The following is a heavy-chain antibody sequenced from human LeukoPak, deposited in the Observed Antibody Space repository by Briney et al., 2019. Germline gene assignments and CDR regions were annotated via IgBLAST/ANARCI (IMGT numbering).Heavy chain of an antibody. CDR3: AGNYDFWSGYYRAVDY. V-gene: IGHV3-11*04. Sequence: GGSPRLSCAASGFTFSDYYMSWIRQAPGKGLEWVSYISSSGSTIYYADSVKGRFTISRDNAKNSLYLQMNSLRAEDTAVYYCAGNYDFWSGYYRAVDYWGQGTLVTVSS. CDR2: ISSSGSTI. CDR1: GFTFSDYY. J-gene: IGHJ4*02. D-gene: IGHD3-3*01.